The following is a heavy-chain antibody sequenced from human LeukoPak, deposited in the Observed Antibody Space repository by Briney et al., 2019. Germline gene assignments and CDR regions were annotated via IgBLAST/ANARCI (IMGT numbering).Heavy chain of an antibody. D-gene: IGHD3-9*01. CDR3: AKWGDYDVLTGYYVSDF. CDR1: GFIFSNYA. V-gene: IGHV3-23*01. CDR2: ISGRSDNT. J-gene: IGHJ4*02. Sequence: GGSLRLSCAASGFIFSNYAMYWVRQAPGKGLEWVSAISGRSDNTYYTDSVKGRFTLSRDSSKNTLYLQMNSLRADDTAVYYCAKWGDYDVLTGYYVSDFWGQGTLVTVSS.